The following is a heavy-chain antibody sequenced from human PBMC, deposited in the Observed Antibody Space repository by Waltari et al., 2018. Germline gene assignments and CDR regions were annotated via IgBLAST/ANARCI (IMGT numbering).Heavy chain of an antibody. CDR2: ISYDGSNK. Sequence: SGGGVVQPGRSLRLSCAASGFTFSSYGMHWVRQAPGKGLEWVAVISYDGSNKYYADSMKGRFTISRDNSKNTLYLQMNSLRAEDTAVYYCAKIFNPGITIFGVVIDYYGMDVWGQGTTVTVSS. CDR1: GFTFSSYG. CDR3: AKIFNPGITIFGVVIDYYGMDV. V-gene: IGHV3-30*18. D-gene: IGHD3-3*01. J-gene: IGHJ6*02.